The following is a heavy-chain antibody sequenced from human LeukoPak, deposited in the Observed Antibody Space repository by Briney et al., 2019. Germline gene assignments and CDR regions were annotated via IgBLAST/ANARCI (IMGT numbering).Heavy chain of an antibody. V-gene: IGHV3-74*01. CDR1: GFTFSSYW. Sequence: GGSLRLSCAASGFTFSSYWMHWVRQAPGKGLVWVSHINSDGSSTSYADSVKGRFTISRDNAKNTLYLQMNSLRAEDTAVYYCARQVFYWFDPWGQGTLVTVSS. CDR3: ARQVFYWFDP. D-gene: IGHD2-8*01. J-gene: IGHJ5*02. CDR2: INSDGSST.